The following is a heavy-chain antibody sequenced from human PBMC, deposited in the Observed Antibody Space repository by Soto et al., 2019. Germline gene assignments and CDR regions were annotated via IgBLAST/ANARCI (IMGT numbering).Heavy chain of an antibody. Sequence: SETLSLTCTVSGGSISSGGYYWSWIRQHPGKGLEWIGYIYYSGSTYYNPSLKSRVTISVDTSKNQFSLKLSSVTAADTAVCYCARAYYDILTGYYKEGGYFDYWGQGTLVTVSS. D-gene: IGHD3-9*01. J-gene: IGHJ4*02. CDR2: IYYSGST. CDR1: GGSISSGGYY. CDR3: ARAYYDILTGYYKEGGYFDY. V-gene: IGHV4-31*03.